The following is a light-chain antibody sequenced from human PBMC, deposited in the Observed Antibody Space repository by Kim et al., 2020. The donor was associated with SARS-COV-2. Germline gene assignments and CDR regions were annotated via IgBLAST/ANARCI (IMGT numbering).Light chain of an antibody. CDR3: AAWDDSLSGWV. J-gene: IGLJ3*02. V-gene: IGLV1-47*01. CDR2: RNN. CDR1: SSNIGSNY. Sequence: GQRVTISCSGSSSNIGSNYVYWYQQLPGTAPKLLIYRNNQRPSGVPDRFSGSKSGTSVALAISGLRSEDEADYHCAAWDDSLSGWVFGGGTQLTVL.